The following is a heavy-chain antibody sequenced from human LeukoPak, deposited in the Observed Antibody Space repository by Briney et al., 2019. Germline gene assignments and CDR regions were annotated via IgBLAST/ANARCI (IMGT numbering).Heavy chain of an antibody. V-gene: IGHV4-59*01. CDR2: IYYSGST. CDR1: GTSISPYY. J-gene: IGHJ5*02. Sequence: SETLSLTCAVSGTSISPYYWSWIRQPPGKGLEWIGYIYYSGSTNYNPSLKSRVTISIDTSENQVSLILRSVTAADTAVYYCAREVGDSDSDNWFDPWGQGTLVTVSS. D-gene: IGHD2-21*02. CDR3: AREVGDSDSDNWFDP.